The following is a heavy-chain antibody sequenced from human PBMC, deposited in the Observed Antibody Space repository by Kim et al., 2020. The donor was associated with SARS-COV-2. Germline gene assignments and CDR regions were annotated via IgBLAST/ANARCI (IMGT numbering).Heavy chain of an antibody. D-gene: IGHD3-3*01. Sequence: ASVKVSCKASGYTFTSYGMNWVRQAPGQGLEWMGWINTNTGNPTYAQGFTGRFVFSLDTSVSTAYLQISSLKAEDTAVYYCARADVTTIFGVVIIPVHDFDYWGQGTLVTVSS. CDR2: INTNTGNP. CDR3: ARADVTTIFGVVIIPVHDFDY. V-gene: IGHV7-4-1*02. CDR1: GYTFTSYG. J-gene: IGHJ4*02.